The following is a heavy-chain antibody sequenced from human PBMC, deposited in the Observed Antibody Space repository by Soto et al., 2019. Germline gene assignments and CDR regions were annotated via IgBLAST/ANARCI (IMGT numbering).Heavy chain of an antibody. CDR2: K. Sequence: GGSLRLPVQPLDSPSVPMACTGSARLQARGWSEKYYVDSVKGRFTISRDNAKNSLYLQMNSLRAEDTAVYYCARDVTGTTPKIYYYYGMDVWGQGTTVTVS. V-gene: IGHV3-7*01. D-gene: IGHD1-20*01. CDR1: DSPSVPMA. J-gene: IGHJ6*02. CDR3: ARDVTGTTPKIYYYYGMDV.